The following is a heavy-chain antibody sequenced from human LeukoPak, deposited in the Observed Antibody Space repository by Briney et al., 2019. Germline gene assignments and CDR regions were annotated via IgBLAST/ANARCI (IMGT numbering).Heavy chain of an antibody. CDR2: INIRADET. Sequence: GGSLRLACAASGFTFSNYGMAWFRQAPGKGLEWVSTINIRADETHYADSVKGRFTISRDNSKSTLALQMTSLRVDDTAVYYCERDPSEYEYNRGWYRDFWGQGSQVIVFS. J-gene: IGHJ4*02. CDR1: GFTFSNYG. D-gene: IGHD6-19*01. V-gene: IGHV3-23*01. CDR3: ERDPSEYEYNRGWYRDF.